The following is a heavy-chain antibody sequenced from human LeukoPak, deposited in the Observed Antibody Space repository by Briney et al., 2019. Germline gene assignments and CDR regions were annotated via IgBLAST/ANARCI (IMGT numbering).Heavy chain of an antibody. CDR3: ARDPGITGTTNDY. D-gene: IGHD1-7*01. CDR2: INPNSGGT. Sequence: ASVKVSCKASGYTFTGYYMHWVRQAPGQGREWMGWINPNSGGTNYAQKFQGRVTMTRDTSISTAYMELSRLRSDDTAVYYCARDPGITGTTNDYWGQGTLVTVSS. CDR1: GYTFTGYY. V-gene: IGHV1-2*02. J-gene: IGHJ4*02.